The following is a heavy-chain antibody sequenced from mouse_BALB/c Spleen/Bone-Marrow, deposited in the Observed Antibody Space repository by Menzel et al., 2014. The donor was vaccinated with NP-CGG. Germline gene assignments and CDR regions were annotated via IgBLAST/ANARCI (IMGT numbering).Heavy chain of an antibody. D-gene: IGHD2-10*02. Sequence: VHLVESGPGLVAPSQSLSITCTASGFSLSRYSVHWVRQPPGKGLEWLGMVWGGGSTDYNSALKSRLSISKDNSKSQVLLKMNSLQTDDTAMYYCARYPYGNAMDYWGQGTSVTVSS. J-gene: IGHJ4*01. V-gene: IGHV2-6-4*01. CDR1: GFSLSRYS. CDR2: VWGGGST. CDR3: ARYPYGNAMDY.